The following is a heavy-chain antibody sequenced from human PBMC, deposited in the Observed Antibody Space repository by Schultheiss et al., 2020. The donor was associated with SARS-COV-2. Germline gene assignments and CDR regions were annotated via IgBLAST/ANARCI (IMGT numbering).Heavy chain of an antibody. CDR2: INSDGSST. CDR1: GFTFSSYW. D-gene: IGHD6-19*01. V-gene: IGHV3-74*01. J-gene: IGHJ6*02. CDR3: ARDSSGWIKYYYYGMDV. Sequence: GGSLRLSCAASGFTFSSYWMHWVRQAPGKGLVWVSRINSDGSSTSYADSVKGRFTISRDNAKNTLYLQVNSLRAEDTAVYYCARDSSGWIKYYYYGMDVWGQGTTVTVSS.